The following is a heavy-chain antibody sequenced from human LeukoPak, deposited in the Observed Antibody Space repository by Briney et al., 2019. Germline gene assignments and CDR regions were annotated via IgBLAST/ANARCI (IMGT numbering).Heavy chain of an antibody. CDR2: IIPIFGTA. V-gene: IGHV1-69*13. CDR1: GGTFSSYA. CDR3: ARALRYSTDFDY. J-gene: IGHJ4*02. Sequence: SVKVSCKASGGTFSSYAISWVRQAPGQGLEWMGGIIPIFGTANYAQKFQGRVTITADESTSTAYVELSSLRSEDTAVYYCARALRYSTDFDYWGQGTLVTVSS. D-gene: IGHD4-11*01.